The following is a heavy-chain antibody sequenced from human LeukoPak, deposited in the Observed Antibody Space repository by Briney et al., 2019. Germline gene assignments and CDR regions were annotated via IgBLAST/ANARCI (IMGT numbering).Heavy chain of an antibody. CDR1: GGSITSYY. D-gene: IGHD1-1*01. CDR2: THYSGST. Sequence: PSETLSLTCTVSGGSITSYYWSWIRQPPGKGLEWIGHTHYSGSTDYNPSLKSRVTISVDTSNNQFSLKLTSVAAADTAVYYCARGSTGAFDIWGQGTMVTVSS. V-gene: IGHV4-59*01. CDR3: ARGSTGAFDI. J-gene: IGHJ3*02.